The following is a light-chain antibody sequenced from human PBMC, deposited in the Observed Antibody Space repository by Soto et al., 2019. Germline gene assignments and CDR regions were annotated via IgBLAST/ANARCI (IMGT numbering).Light chain of an antibody. Sequence: QSVLTQPPSASGSPGQSVTISCTGTSSDVGAYNYVSWYQQHPGKAPKLMIYEVSKQPSGVPDRFSGSKSGNTASLTVSGLQAEDEADYYCSSYAGSNHLVFGTGTKVTVL. J-gene: IGLJ1*01. CDR2: EVS. CDR3: SSYAGSNHLV. V-gene: IGLV2-8*01. CDR1: SSDVGAYNY.